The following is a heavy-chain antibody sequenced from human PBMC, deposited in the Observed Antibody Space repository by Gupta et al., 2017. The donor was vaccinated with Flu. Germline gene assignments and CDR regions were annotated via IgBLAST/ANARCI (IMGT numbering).Heavy chain of an antibody. V-gene: IGHV4-31*02. Sequence: YYWSWIRQHPGKGLEWIGYIHYSGITYYNPALRSRATISVDTSRNQFSLKLSSVTAADTAVYHCSRRVGDYDSVAGYYFDSWGQGTLVTVSS. D-gene: IGHD3-9*01. CDR2: IHYSGIT. J-gene: IGHJ4*02. CDR3: SRRVGDYDSVAGYYFDS. CDR1: YY.